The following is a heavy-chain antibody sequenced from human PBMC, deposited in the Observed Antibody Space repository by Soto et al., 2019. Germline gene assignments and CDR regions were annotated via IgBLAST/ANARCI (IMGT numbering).Heavy chain of an antibody. CDR2: ISYDGSNK. CDR3: AKDDGSTSSSYSRMDV. J-gene: IGHJ6*02. D-gene: IGHD2-2*01. Sequence: VVSLRLSCAASGFTFSSYGMHWVRQAPGKGLEWVAVISYDGSNKYYADSVKGRSTISRDNSKNTLYLQMNSLRAEDTAVYYCAKDDGSTSSSYSRMDVCGQGTTVTV. V-gene: IGHV3-30*18. CDR1: GFTFSSYG.